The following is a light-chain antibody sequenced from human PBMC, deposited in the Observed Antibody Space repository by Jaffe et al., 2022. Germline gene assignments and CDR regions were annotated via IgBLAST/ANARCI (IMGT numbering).Light chain of an antibody. CDR1: QSVFNSY. Sequence: EIVLTQSPGTLSLSPGERATLSCRASQSVFNSYLAWYQQRPGQAPRLLIYGASSRATGIPARFSGSESGTDFTLTISRLEPEDFAVYYCQQYGSSPGTFGQGTKVEIK. CDR3: QQYGSSPGT. J-gene: IGKJ1*01. V-gene: IGKV3-20*01. CDR2: GAS.